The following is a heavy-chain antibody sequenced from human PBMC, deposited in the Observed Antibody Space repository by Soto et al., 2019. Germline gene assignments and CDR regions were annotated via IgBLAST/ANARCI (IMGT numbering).Heavy chain of an antibody. D-gene: IGHD3-10*01. CDR1: GFTFSSYA. CDR3: ARDTRFSFDY. J-gene: IGHJ4*02. CDR2: ISSNGGST. Sequence: GGSLRLSCAASGFTFSSYAMHWVRQAPGKGLECVSAISSNGGSTYYANSVKGRFTISRDNAKNSLYLQMNSLRAEDTAVYYCARDTRFSFDYWGQGTQVTVSS. V-gene: IGHV3-64*01.